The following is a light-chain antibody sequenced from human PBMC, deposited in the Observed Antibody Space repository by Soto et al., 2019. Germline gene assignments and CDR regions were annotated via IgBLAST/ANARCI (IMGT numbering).Light chain of an antibody. J-gene: IGLJ3*02. CDR2: INYDGTH. CDR1: SGYSTYA. CDR3: QSLGTGIQV. V-gene: IGLV4-69*01. Sequence: QAVVTQSPSASASLGASVKLTCTLSSGYSTYAIAWHQQQSEKGPRFLMKINYDGTHRKGDGFFDRFSGSSSGAERHLTISGLQSEDEADYYCQSLGTGIQVFGGGTKLTV.